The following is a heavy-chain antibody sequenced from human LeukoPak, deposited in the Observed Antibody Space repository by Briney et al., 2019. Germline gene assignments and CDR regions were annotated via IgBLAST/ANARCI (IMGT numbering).Heavy chain of an antibody. CDR2: IHDRGSD. CDR1: GASITTTNFW. D-gene: IGHD6-6*01. CDR3: ARYGLVEFRNAFQY. J-gene: IGHJ1*01. V-gene: IGHV4-61*01. Sequence: SETLSLTCSVSGASITTTNFWWTWIRQSPGRGLEWIGYIHDRGSDKYNPALESRATLSVDTSKNQFSLKLSSVTAADTAVYYCARYGLVEFRNAFQYWGQGILVTVSS.